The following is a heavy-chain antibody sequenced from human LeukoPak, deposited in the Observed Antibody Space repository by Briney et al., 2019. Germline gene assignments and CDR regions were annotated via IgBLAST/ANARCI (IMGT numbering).Heavy chain of an antibody. CDR1: GFTFSTCA. J-gene: IGHJ5*02. V-gene: IGHV3-23*01. CDR3: AKGKVSAFLNWFDH. D-gene: IGHD3-3*01. CDR2: ISATGGSP. Sequence: PGGSLRLSCGASGFTFSTCAMTWVRQAPGKGLEWVSAISATGGSPYYADSVKGRFTISRDNSKNTLYLQMNSLRAEDTAVYYCAKGKVSAFLNWFDHWGQGTLVTVSS.